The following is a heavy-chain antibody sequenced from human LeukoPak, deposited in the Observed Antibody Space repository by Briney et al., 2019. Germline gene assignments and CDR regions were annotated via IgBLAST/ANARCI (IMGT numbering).Heavy chain of an antibody. Sequence: PGGSPRLSCSASGFTFSSYSMNWVRQAPGKGLEWVSSISSSSSYIYYADSVKGRFTISRDNAKNSLYLQMTSLRAEDKAVYYCAAAGTVSQVDYWGQGTLVTVSS. CDR1: GFTFSSYS. D-gene: IGHD6-13*01. CDR2: ISSSSSYI. V-gene: IGHV3-21*01. CDR3: AAAGTVSQVDY. J-gene: IGHJ4*02.